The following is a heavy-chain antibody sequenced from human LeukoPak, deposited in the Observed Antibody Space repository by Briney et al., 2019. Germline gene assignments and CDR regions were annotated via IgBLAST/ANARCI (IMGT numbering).Heavy chain of an antibody. J-gene: IGHJ6*02. CDR2: IYYSGST. CDR1: VGSISSGDYY. Sequence: SETLSLTCTVSVGSISSGDYYWSWIRQPPGKGLEWIGYIYYSGSTYYNPSLKSRVTISVDTSKTQFSLKLSSVTAADTAVYYCARERITMVRGVIPTGVDVWGQGTTATVSS. V-gene: IGHV4-30-4*01. CDR3: ARERITMVRGVIPTGVDV. D-gene: IGHD3-10*01.